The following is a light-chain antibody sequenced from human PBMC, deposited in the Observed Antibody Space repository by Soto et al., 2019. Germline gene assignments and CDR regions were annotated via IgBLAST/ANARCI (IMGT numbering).Light chain of an antibody. CDR3: QSYDSSLSGYV. CDR2: GNS. V-gene: IGLV1-40*01. CDR1: SSNIGAGYD. J-gene: IGLJ1*01. Sequence: QSVLTQPPSVSGAPGQRVTISCTGSSSNIGAGYDVHWYQQLPGTAPKLLIYGNSNRPSGVPDRFSGSKSCTPASLAITGLQAEDEADYYCQSYDSSLSGYVFGTGTKLTVL.